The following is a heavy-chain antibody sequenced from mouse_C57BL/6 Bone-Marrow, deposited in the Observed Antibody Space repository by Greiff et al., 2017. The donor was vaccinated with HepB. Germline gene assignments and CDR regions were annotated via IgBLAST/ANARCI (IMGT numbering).Heavy chain of an antibody. D-gene: IGHD2-4*01. CDR3: ARGDYDDYYAMDY. V-gene: IGHV1-53*01. CDR2: INPSNGGT. J-gene: IGHJ4*01. CDR1: GYTFTSYW. Sequence: VQLQQPGTELVKPGASVKLSCKASGYTFTSYWMHWVKQRHGQGLAWIGNINPSNGGTNYNEKFKSKATLTVDKSSSTAYMQLSSLTSEDSAVYYCARGDYDDYYAMDYWGQGTSVTVSS.